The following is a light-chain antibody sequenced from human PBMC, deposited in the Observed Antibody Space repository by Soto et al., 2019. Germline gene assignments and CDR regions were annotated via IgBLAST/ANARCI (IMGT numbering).Light chain of an antibody. CDR2: EVI. Sequence: QSALTQPASVSGSPGQSITISCTGTSSDVGGYNYVSWYQQHPGKAPKLMIYEVINRPSGVSSRFSGSKSGNTASLTISGLQAEDEADYYCTSYTTTNTHFFGTGTKVTVL. CDR1: SSDVGGYNY. J-gene: IGLJ1*01. V-gene: IGLV2-14*03. CDR3: TSYTTTNTHF.